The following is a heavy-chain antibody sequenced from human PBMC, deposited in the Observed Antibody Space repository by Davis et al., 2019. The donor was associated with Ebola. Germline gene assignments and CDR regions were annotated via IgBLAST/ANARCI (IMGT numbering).Heavy chain of an antibody. D-gene: IGHD3-9*01. Sequence: GESLKISCATSGFNFGIYEMNWVRQAPGKGLEWIAYISRSGGPTYYADSVKGRFTISRDNARDSLYLQMDSLRVEDTAIYYCARDAFSLSRYDTEDHWGQGTLVTVSS. CDR3: ARDAFSLSRYDTEDH. J-gene: IGHJ4*02. V-gene: IGHV3-48*03. CDR2: ISRSGGPT. CDR1: GFNFGIYE.